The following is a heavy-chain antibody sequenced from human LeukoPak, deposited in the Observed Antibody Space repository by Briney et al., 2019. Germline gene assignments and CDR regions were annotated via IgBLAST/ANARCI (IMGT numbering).Heavy chain of an antibody. CDR1: GYTFTGYY. Sequence: ASVKVSCKASGYTFTGYYIHWVRQAPGQGLEWMGWINPNSGAINYAQNFQGRVTMTRDTSIITAYMELSRLRSDDTAVYFCARGYYGPNYYYYMDVWGKGTTVTVSS. J-gene: IGHJ6*03. V-gene: IGHV1-2*02. D-gene: IGHD3-10*01. CDR2: INPNSGAI. CDR3: ARGYYGPNYYYYMDV.